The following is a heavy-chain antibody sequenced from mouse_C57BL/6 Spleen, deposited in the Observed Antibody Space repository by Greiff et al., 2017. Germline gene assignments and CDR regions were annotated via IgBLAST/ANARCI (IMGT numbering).Heavy chain of an antibody. CDR3: ARHPIYDGYYWYFEV. CDR1: GFTFSSYG. D-gene: IGHD2-3*01. J-gene: IGHJ1*03. CDR2: ISSGGSYT. Sequence: EVQLVESGGDLVKPGGSLKLSCAASGFTFSSYGMSWVRQTPDKRLEWVATISSGGSYTYYPDSVKGRFTISRDNAKNTLYLQRSSMKSEDTAMYYCARHPIYDGYYWYFEVWGTETTVTVSS. V-gene: IGHV5-6*01.